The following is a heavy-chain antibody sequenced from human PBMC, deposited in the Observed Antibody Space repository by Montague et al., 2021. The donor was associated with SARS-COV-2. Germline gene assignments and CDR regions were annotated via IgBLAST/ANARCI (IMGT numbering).Heavy chain of an antibody. CDR3: ARHPGITMIVVVIPSAFDI. D-gene: IGHD3-22*01. Sequence: SETRSLTCTVSGGSISSSSYYWGWICQPPGKGLEWIGSIYYSGSTYYNPSLKSRVTISVDTSKNQFSLKLSSVTAADTAVYYCARHPGITMIVVVIPSAFDIWGQGTMVTVSS. V-gene: IGHV4-39*01. J-gene: IGHJ3*02. CDR1: GGSISSSSYY. CDR2: IYYSGST.